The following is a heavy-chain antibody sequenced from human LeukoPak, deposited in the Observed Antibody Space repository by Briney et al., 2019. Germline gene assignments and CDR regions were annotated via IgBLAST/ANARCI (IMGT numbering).Heavy chain of an antibody. CDR2: ISSSSSYI. V-gene: IGHV3-21*01. D-gene: IGHD6-13*01. CDR1: GYSISSGYY. J-gene: IGHJ4*02. Sequence: KPSETLSLTCAVSGYSISSGYYWGWIRQPPGKGLEWVSSISSSSSYIYYADSVKGRFTISRDNAKNSLYLQMNSLRAEDTAVYYCASLAAAGTGGQGTLVTVSS. CDR3: ASLAAAGT.